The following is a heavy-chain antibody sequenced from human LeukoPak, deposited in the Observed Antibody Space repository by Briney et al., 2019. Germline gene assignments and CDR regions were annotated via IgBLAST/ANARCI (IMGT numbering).Heavy chain of an antibody. V-gene: IGHV7-4-1*02. D-gene: IGHD3-9*01. J-gene: IGHJ4*02. Sequence: GASVKVSCKASGYTFTSYAMNWVRQAPGQGLEWMGWINTNTGNPTYAQGFTGRFVFSLDTSVSTAYLQISSLKAEDTAVYYRARGGQVYYDILTGLPGFDYWGQGTLVTVSS. CDR1: GYTFTSYA. CDR3: ARGGQVYYDILTGLPGFDY. CDR2: INTNTGNP.